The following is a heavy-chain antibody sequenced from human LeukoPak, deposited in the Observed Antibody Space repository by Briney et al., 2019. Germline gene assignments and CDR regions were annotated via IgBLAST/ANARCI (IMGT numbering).Heavy chain of an antibody. CDR3: ARVVATTDLLVVDAFDI. Sequence: GASVKVSCKASGYTFTGYYMHWVRQAPGQGLEWMGWINPNSGGTNYAQKLQGRVTMTTDTSTSTAYMELRSLRSDDTAVYYCARVVATTDLLVVDAFDIWGQGTMVTVSS. D-gene: IGHD5-12*01. CDR2: INPNSGGT. CDR1: GYTFTGYY. V-gene: IGHV1-2*02. J-gene: IGHJ3*02.